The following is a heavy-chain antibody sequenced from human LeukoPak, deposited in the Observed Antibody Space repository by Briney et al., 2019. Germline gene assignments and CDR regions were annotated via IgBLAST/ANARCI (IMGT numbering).Heavy chain of an antibody. Sequence: GESLKISCKGSGYGFTSYWIGWVRQMPGKGLEWMGIIYPGDSDTRYRPSFAGQGTISADKSISTAYLQWSSLKASDTAMYYCATHTYYYGSGSYGPHDAFDIWGQGTMVTVSS. D-gene: IGHD3-10*01. J-gene: IGHJ3*02. CDR3: ATHTYYYGSGSYGPHDAFDI. CDR2: IYPGDSDT. V-gene: IGHV5-51*01. CDR1: GYGFTSYW.